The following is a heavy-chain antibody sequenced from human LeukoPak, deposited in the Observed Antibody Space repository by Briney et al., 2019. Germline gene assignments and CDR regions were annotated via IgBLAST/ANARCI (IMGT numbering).Heavy chain of an antibody. V-gene: IGHV1-18*01. CDR2: ISAYNGNT. J-gene: IGHJ5*02. CDR1: GYTFTSYG. D-gene: IGHD5-18*01. Sequence: GASVKVSCKASGYTFTSYGISWVRQAPGQGLERMGWISAYNGNTNYAQKLQGRVTMTTDTSTSTAYMELRSLRSDDTAVYYCARDTDSYGYSRSWFDPWGQGTLVTVSS. CDR3: ARDTDSYGYSRSWFDP.